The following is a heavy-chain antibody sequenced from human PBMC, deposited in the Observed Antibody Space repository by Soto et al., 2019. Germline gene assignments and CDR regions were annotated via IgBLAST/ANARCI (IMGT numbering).Heavy chain of an antibody. CDR3: ARGCSRGLHCSSYYYMDF. V-gene: IGHV1-8*01. D-gene: IGHD2-2*01. J-gene: IGHJ6*03. Sequence: ASVKVSCKASGYTFTSYDINWVRQATGQGLEWMGWMNPNSGNTGYAQKFQGRVTMTRNTSISTAYMELSSLRSEDTAVYYCARGCSRGLHCSSYYYMDFRGKGTTVTVSS. CDR2: MNPNSGNT. CDR1: GYTFTSYD.